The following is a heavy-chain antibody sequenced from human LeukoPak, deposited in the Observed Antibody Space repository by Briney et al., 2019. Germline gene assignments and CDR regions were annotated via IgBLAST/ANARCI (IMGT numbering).Heavy chain of an antibody. Sequence: PSETLSLTCTVSGGSISSYYWSWIRQPAGKGLEWIGHIYTSGSTNYNPSLTSRVTVSVDTSKNQFSLKLSSVTAADTAVYYCAREDSSGWGYFQHWGQGTLVTVSS. J-gene: IGHJ1*01. D-gene: IGHD6-19*01. CDR2: IYTSGST. CDR3: AREDSSGWGYFQH. CDR1: GGSISSYY. V-gene: IGHV4-4*07.